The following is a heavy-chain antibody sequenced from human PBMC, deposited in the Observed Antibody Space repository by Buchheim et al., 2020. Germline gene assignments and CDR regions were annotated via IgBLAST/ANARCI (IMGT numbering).Heavy chain of an antibody. D-gene: IGHD2-21*02. Sequence: QVQLQESGPGPVKPSETLSLTCTVSGGSITTGNYYWSWIRQPPGKGLEWIGYLDYSGRTNYNPSLKSRVTISADTSKKQFSLKLNSVTAADTAVYYCARESVSCGGDCYFFDYWGQGTL. CDR2: LDYSGRT. J-gene: IGHJ4*02. CDR1: GGSITTGNYY. V-gene: IGHV4-61*01. CDR3: ARESVSCGGDCYFFDY.